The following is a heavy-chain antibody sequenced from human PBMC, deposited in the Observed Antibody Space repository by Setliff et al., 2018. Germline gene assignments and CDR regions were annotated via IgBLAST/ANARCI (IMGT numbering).Heavy chain of an antibody. CDR2: TIPSFGST. D-gene: IGHD2-15*01. Sequence: GASVKVSCKASGGTFRSYGISWVRQAPGQGLEWMGGTIPSFGSTNYAQKFQDRVTITTDESTSTAYMELDSLRSEDTAVYYCARSPAVLGIVYLDPWGQGTLVTVSS. V-gene: IGHV1-69*05. CDR1: GGTFRSYG. CDR3: ARSPAVLGIVYLDP. J-gene: IGHJ5*02.